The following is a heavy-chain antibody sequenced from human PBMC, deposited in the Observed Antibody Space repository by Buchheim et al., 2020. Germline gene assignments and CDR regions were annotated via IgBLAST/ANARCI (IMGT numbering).Heavy chain of an antibody. V-gene: IGHV3-48*01. CDR1: GFSFNSYS. J-gene: IGHJ4*02. D-gene: IGHD1-26*01. CDR3: AKGDWDY. CDR2: ISYDSVNI. Sequence: EVQLVESGGGLVQPGGSLRLSCAASGFSFNSYSMNWVRQAPGKGLEWVSYISYDSVNIHYADSVKGRFTISRANAKNSLYLQMTSLRAEDTAVYYCAKGDWDYWGQGTL.